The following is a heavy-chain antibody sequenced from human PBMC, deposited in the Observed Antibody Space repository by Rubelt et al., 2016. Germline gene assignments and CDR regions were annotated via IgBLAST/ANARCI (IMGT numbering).Heavy chain of an antibody. CDR2: IVVGSGNT. D-gene: IGHD2-2*01. V-gene: IGHV1-58*02. CDR3: AAEASTDIVVVPAYYYGMDV. Sequence: QMQLVQSGPEVKKPGTSVKVSCKASGFTFTSSAMQWVLQARGQRLEWIGWIVVGSGNTNYAQKFQERVNLTRDMSTSTADMGLSSLRSEDTAVYYCAAEASTDIVVVPAYYYGMDVWGQGTTVTVSS. J-gene: IGHJ6*02. CDR1: GFTFTSSA.